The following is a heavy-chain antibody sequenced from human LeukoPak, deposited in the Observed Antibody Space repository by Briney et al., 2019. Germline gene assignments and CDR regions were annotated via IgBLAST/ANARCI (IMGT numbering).Heavy chain of an antibody. D-gene: IGHD3-10*01. V-gene: IGHV3-74*03. Sequence: GGSLRLSCAASGFTFSSYWMHWVRQAPGKGLVWVSRIKSDGSDTTYADSVKGRFTISRDNAKNMLYLQMNSLRAEDTAVYYCVNYGWGRPAWGQGTQVTVSS. CDR2: IKSDGSDT. J-gene: IGHJ4*02. CDR3: VNYGWGRPA. CDR1: GFTFSSYW.